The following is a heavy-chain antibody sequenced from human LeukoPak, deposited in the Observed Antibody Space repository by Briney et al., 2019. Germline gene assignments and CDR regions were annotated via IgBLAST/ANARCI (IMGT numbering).Heavy chain of an antibody. CDR3: LRGDRRDY. CDR1: GFTFSSYS. CDR2: ISSSSSYI. J-gene: IGHJ4*02. Sequence: GGSLRLSCAASGFTFSSYSMNWVRQAPGKGLEWVSSISSSSSYIYYADSVKGRLIISRDNAKDSLYLQMNSLRVEDTAVYYCLRGDRRDYWGQGTLVTVSS. V-gene: IGHV3-21*06.